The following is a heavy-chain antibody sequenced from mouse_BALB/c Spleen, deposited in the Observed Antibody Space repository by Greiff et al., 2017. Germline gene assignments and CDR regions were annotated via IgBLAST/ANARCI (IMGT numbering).Heavy chain of an antibody. CDR1: GFTFSSYA. CDR2: ISSGGST. Sequence: EVQGVESGGGLVKPGGSLKLSCAASGFTFSSYAMSWVRQTPEKRLEWVASISSGGSTYYPDSVKGRFTISRDNARNILYLQMSSLRSEDTAMYYCARGRYDYDVDWFAYWGQGTLVTVSA. V-gene: IGHV5-6-5*01. J-gene: IGHJ3*01. D-gene: IGHD2-4*01. CDR3: ARGRYDYDVDWFAY.